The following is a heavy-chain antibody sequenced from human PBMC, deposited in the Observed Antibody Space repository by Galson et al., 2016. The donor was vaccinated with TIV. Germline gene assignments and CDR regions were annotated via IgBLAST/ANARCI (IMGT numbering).Heavy chain of an antibody. CDR3: ARGSGVVRGYGLDV. CDR2: IYSAGNT. D-gene: IGHD3-10*01. V-gene: IGHV3-53*01. CDR1: GFTVSGTS. Sequence: SLRLSCAGSGFTVSGTSMSWVRQAPGKGLEWVSLIYSAGNTFYADSVKGRFTLSRDNSKNTVYLQISSLRVEDTAVYYCARGSGVVRGYGLDVWGQGTMVTVAS. J-gene: IGHJ6*02.